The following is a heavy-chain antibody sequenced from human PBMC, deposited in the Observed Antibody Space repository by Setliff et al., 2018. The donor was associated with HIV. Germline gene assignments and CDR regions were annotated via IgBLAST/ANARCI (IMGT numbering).Heavy chain of an antibody. V-gene: IGHV1-2*06. CDR3: ARGVKGIATTGKYYFDY. Sequence: ASVKVSCKASGYSFTNYYMNWVRQAPGQGLEWVGRINPDSRGTNYAQTFQGRVTMTRDTSANTAYMELSRLRSDDTAVFYCARGVKGIATTGKYYFDYWGQGTLVTVSS. CDR2: INPDSRGT. CDR1: GYSFTNYY. J-gene: IGHJ4*02. D-gene: IGHD6-13*01.